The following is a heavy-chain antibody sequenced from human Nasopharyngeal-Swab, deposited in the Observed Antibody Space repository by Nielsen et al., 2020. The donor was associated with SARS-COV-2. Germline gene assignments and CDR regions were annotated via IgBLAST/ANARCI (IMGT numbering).Heavy chain of an antibody. CDR3: ARDYYDNYDSDF. V-gene: IGHV1-2*02. Sequence: ASVKVSCKTSGYTFTDYYIHWVRQVPGQGLEWVGCINPYNGDTFYAQNFQGRVTVTRDTSRSTAYIDLSRLRSDDTAVYYCARDYYDNYDSDFWGQGILVTVSS. J-gene: IGHJ4*02. D-gene: IGHD3-22*01. CDR2: INPYNGDT. CDR1: GYTFTDYY.